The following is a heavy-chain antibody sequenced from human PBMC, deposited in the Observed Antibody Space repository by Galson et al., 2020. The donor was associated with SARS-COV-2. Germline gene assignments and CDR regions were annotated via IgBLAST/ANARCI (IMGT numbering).Heavy chain of an antibody. D-gene: IGHD6-13*01. Sequence: SETLSLTCTVSGGSISSYYWSWIRQPPGKGLEWIGNIYYRGGTNYNPSLKSRVTISVDTSKNHFSLKLSSVTAADTAVYYCAGERYSSSWDYYGMDVWGQGTTGTVSS. J-gene: IGHJ6*02. CDR3: AGERYSSSWDYYGMDV. V-gene: IGHV4-59*01. CDR2: IYYRGGT. CDR1: GGSISSYY.